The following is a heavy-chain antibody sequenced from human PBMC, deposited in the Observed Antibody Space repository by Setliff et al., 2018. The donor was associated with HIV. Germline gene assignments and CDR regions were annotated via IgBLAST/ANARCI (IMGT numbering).Heavy chain of an antibody. CDR1: GYTFTGYY. D-gene: IGHD6-19*01. V-gene: IGHV1-2*02. J-gene: IGHJ4*02. Sequence: ASVKVSCKASGYTFTGYYMHWVRQAPGQGLEWMGWINPNSGGTNYAQKFQGRVTMTRDTSISTAYMELSRLRSDDTAVYYCVRGPPGYSSGWYFDYWAREPWSP. CDR3: VRGPPGYSSGWYFDY. CDR2: INPNSGGT.